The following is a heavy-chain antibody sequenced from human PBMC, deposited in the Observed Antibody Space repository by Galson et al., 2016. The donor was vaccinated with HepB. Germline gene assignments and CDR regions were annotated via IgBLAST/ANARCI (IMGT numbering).Heavy chain of an antibody. Sequence: SLRLSCAASGFSFSNSGMNWVRQAPGKGLEWVSSISSRSNYIYYADSVKGRFTISRDNAKNSLYLQMNSLRAEDTALYYCARDGELGGSYYGRDFDIWGQGTMVTVSS. V-gene: IGHV3-21*01. CDR2: ISSRSNYI. D-gene: IGHD1-26*01. CDR3: ARDGELGGSYYGRDFDI. CDR1: GFSFSNSG. J-gene: IGHJ3*02.